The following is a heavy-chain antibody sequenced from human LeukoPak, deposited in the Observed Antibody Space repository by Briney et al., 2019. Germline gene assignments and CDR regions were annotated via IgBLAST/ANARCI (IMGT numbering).Heavy chain of an antibody. CDR1: GGSISSSSYY. CDR2: IYYSGST. CDR3: ARFVDTAMGLNFDY. Sequence: PSETLSLTCTVSGGSISSSSYYWGWIRQPPGKGLEWIGSIYYSGSTYYNPSLKSRVTISVDTSKNQFSLKLSSVTAADTAVYYCARFVDTAMGLNFDYWGQGTLVTVSS. D-gene: IGHD5-18*01. V-gene: IGHV4-39*01. J-gene: IGHJ4*02.